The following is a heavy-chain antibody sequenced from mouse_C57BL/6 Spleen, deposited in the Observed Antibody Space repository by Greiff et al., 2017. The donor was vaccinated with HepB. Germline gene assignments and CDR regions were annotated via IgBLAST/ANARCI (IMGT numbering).Heavy chain of an antibody. D-gene: IGHD1-1*01. V-gene: IGHV6-3*01. Sequence: EVKLMESGGGLVQPGGSMKLSCVASGFTFSNYWMNWVRQSPEKGLEWVAQIRLKSDNYATHYAESVKVRFTISRDDSKNSVNLQMNNLRAEDTGIYYCTGPYYYGSSPFAYWGQGTLVTVSA. J-gene: IGHJ3*01. CDR1: GFTFSNYW. CDR2: IRLKSDNYAT. CDR3: TGPYYYGSSPFAY.